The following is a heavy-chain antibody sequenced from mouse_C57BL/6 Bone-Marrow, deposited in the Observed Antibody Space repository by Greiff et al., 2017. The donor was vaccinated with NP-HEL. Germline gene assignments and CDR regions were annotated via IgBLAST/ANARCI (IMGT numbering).Heavy chain of an antibody. V-gene: IGHV3-6*01. CDR1: GYSITSGYY. D-gene: IGHD1-1*01. Sequence: EVKLQESGPGLVKPSQSLSLTCSVTGYSITSGYYWNWIRQFPGNKLEWMGYISYDGSNNYNPSLKNRISITRDTSKNQFFLKLNSVTTEDTATYYCAREHGSISWFAYWGQGTLVTVSA. CDR2: ISYDGSN. CDR3: AREHGSISWFAY. J-gene: IGHJ3*01.